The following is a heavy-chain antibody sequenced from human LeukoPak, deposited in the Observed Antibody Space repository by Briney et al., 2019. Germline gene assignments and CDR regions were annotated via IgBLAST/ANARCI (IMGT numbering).Heavy chain of an antibody. Sequence: SETLSLTRTVSGGSISSSNYYWGWIHQPPGKGLEWIGNIYYSGSTYYNPSLKSRVSISVDTSKNQFSLKLSSVTAADTAVYYCARRATYSYEWSTLDYWGRGTLVTVSS. J-gene: IGHJ4*02. CDR2: IYYSGST. CDR3: ARRATYSYEWSTLDY. V-gene: IGHV4-39*01. CDR1: GGSISSSNYY. D-gene: IGHD5-18*01.